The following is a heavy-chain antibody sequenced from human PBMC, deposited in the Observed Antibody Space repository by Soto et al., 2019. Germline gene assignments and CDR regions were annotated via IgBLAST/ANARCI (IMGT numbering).Heavy chain of an antibody. D-gene: IGHD3-22*01. V-gene: IGHV4-30-2*01. CDR3: ARSQDISGYHHNFDY. CDR2: MYHSGST. J-gene: IGHJ4*02. CDR1: GGSIISCGYS. Sequence: SETLSLTCAVSGGSIISCGYSWSWIRQPPGKGLEWIGYMYHSGSTYYNPSLKSRVTISIDRSKNQFSLKLSSVTAADTAVYYCARSQDISGYHHNFDYWGQGTLVTVSS.